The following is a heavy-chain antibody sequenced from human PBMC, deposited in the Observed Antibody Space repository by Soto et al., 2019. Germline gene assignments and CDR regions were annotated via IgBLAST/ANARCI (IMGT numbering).Heavy chain of an antibody. D-gene: IGHD2-21*02. V-gene: IGHV1-46*01. CDR1: GYRFTAYY. J-gene: IGHJ4*02. CDR3: ARSPPLRECPGGDCSHFDY. Sequence: QVQLVQSGAGVQKPGASVKVSCEASGYRFTAYYMHWVRQAPGQGLEWMAIINPSSGVANYAQRFQGRFTMTSDTSTRTVYMELSRLRSEDTAVYYCARSPPLRECPGGDCSHFDYWGQGTLVTVS. CDR2: INPSSGVA.